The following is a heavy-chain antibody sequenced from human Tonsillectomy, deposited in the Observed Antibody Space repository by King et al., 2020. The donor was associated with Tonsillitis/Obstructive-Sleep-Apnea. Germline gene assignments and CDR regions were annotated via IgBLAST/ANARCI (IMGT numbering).Heavy chain of an antibody. V-gene: IGHV4-34*01. CDR1: GGSFSGYY. J-gene: IGHJ6*03. Sequence: VQLQQWGAGLLKPSETLSLTCTVSGGSFSGYYWTWIRQPPGRGREWIGEINHSGSINYNPSLKSRVTISVNTSKNQFSLKLSSVTAADTAVFYCARGWGYSNFYYYYYMDVWDKGTTVTVSS. CDR2: INHSGSI. D-gene: IGHD4-11*01. CDR3: ARGWGYSNFYYYYYMDV.